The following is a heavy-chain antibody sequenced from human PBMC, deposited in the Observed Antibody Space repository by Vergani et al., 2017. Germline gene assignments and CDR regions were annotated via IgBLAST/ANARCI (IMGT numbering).Heavy chain of an antibody. V-gene: IGHV4-59*11. D-gene: IGHD1-26*01. J-gene: IGHJ5*02. CDR2: IHYSENT. Sequence: QVQLQESGPGLVKSSETLSLTCSVSFDSIRNLYCNWIRQPPGKGLEWIGSIHYSENTNYNPSLKTRVTISVDTSKNQFSLTVTSVTAADTAVYYCASATHSGQRGDRWGQGILVTVTS. CDR3: ASATHSGQRGDR. CDR1: FDSIRNLY.